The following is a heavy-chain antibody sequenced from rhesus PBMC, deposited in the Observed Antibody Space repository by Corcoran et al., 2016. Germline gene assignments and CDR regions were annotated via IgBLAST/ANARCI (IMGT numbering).Heavy chain of an antibody. V-gene: IGHV4-99*02. CDR1: GYSIITGYF. CDR2: ISGSSGST. CDR3: ARDDRRFVDY. Sequence: QVQLQESGPGLVKLPETLSLPCAVSGYSIITGYFWGWILQPPGTGLEYIGDISGSSGSTYYNPSLQSRVTISKDTSKNQFSLKLSSVTAADTAVYYCARDDRRFVDYWGQGVLVTVSS. J-gene: IGHJ4*01.